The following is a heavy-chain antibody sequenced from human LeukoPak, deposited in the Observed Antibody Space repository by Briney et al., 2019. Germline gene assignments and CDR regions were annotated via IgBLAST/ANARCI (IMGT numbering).Heavy chain of an antibody. CDR3: ASSYYYDSSGYYPDAFDI. Sequence: ASVKVSCKASGYTFTSYGISWVRQAPGQGLEWMGRINPNSGGTNYAQKFQGRVTMTRDTSISTAYMELSRLRSDDTAVYYCASSYYYDSSGYYPDAFDIWGQGTMVTVSS. CDR2: INPNSGGT. J-gene: IGHJ3*02. V-gene: IGHV1-2*06. CDR1: GYTFTSYG. D-gene: IGHD3-22*01.